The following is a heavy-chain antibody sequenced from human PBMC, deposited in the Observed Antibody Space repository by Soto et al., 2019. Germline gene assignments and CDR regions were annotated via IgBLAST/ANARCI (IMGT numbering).Heavy chain of an antibody. Sequence: SGATLVNPTQTLTLTCTFSGFSLSTSGVGVGWIRQPPGKALEWLALIYWDDDKRYSPSLKSRLTITKDTSKNQVVLTMTNMDPVDTATYYCAHRPSYCSGGSCYSGFDYWGQGTLVTVSS. CDR1: GFSLSTSGVG. J-gene: IGHJ4*02. CDR3: AHRPSYCSGGSCYSGFDY. CDR2: IYWDDDK. D-gene: IGHD2-15*01. V-gene: IGHV2-5*02.